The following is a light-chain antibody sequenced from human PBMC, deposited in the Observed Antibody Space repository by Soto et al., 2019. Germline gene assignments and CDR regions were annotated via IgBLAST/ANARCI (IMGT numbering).Light chain of an antibody. CDR2: EVS. Sequence: QSVLTQPPSASGSPGQSVTISCTGTSSDVGGYNYVSWYQQHPGKAPKLMFYEVSKRPSGVPDRFSGSKSGNTASLTVSGLQAEDEADYYCSSDAGSNKYVFGTGTKVTVL. J-gene: IGLJ1*01. CDR1: SSDVGGYNY. CDR3: SSDAGSNKYV. V-gene: IGLV2-8*01.